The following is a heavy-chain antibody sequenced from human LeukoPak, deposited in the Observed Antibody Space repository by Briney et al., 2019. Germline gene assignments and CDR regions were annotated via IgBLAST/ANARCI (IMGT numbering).Heavy chain of an antibody. CDR2: IKQDGSEK. CDR3: ASEYSSGSEGMNFDY. V-gene: IGHV3-7*01. Sequence: GGSLRLSCAASGFTFSSYWMSWVRQAPGKGLEWVANIKQDGSEKYYVDSVKGRFTISRDNAKNSLYLQMNSLRAEDTAVYYCASEYSSGSEGMNFDYWGQGTLVTVSS. J-gene: IGHJ4*02. CDR1: GFTFSSYW. D-gene: IGHD6-19*01.